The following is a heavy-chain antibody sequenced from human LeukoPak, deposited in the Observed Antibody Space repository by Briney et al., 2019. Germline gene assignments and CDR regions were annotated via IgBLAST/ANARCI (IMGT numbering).Heavy chain of an antibody. D-gene: IGHD3-10*01. V-gene: IGHV4-34*01. Sequence: SETLSLTCAVYGGSFSGYYWSWIRQPPGKGLEWIGEINHSGSTNYNPSLKSRVTISVDTSKNQFSLKLSSVTAAATAVYYCARVGGGLWFSPFDYWGQGTLVTVSS. CDR2: INHSGST. CDR3: ARVGGGLWFSPFDY. J-gene: IGHJ4*02. CDR1: GGSFSGYY.